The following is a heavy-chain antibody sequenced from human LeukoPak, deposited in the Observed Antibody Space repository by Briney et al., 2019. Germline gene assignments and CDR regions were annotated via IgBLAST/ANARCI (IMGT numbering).Heavy chain of an antibody. V-gene: IGHV4-59*01. CDR2: IYYSGST. J-gene: IGHJ6*03. CDR1: GGSISSYY. Sequence: SETLSLTCTVSGGSISSYYWSWIRQPPGKGLEWVGYIYYSGSTNYNPSLKSRVTISVDTSKNQFSLKLSSVTAADTAVYYCARTTEAHSWRTRYYDYYMDVWGKGTTVTVSS. CDR3: ARTTEAHSWRTRYYDYYMDV. D-gene: IGHD6-13*01.